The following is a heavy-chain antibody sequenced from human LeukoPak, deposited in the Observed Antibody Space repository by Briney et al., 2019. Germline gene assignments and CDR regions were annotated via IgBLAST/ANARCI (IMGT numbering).Heavy chain of an antibody. V-gene: IGHV4-34*01. J-gene: IGHJ4*02. Sequence: PSETLSLTCAVYGGSFSSYCWTWIRQPPGKGLEWVGEINHSGSTNYNPSLKSRVTISLDPSKNQFSLKLSSVTAANTAVYYCARGIASRGDYWGQGTLVTASS. D-gene: IGHD6-13*01. CDR1: GGSFSSYC. CDR2: INHSGST. CDR3: ARGIASRGDY.